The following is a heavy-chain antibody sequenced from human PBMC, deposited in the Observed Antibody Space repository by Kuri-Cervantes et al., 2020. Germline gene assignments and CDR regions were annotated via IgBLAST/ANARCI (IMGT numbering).Heavy chain of an antibody. CDR1: GFTFSSYG. J-gene: IGHJ6*02. Sequence: GGSLRLSCAASGFTFSSYGMHWVRQAPGKGLEWVAVISYDGSNKYYADSVKGRFTISRDNSKNTLYLQMNSLRAEDTAVYYCAKDGVRFREGGMDVWGQGTTATVSS. D-gene: IGHD3-3*01. CDR3: AKDGVRFREGGMDV. CDR2: ISYDGSNK. V-gene: IGHV3-30*18.